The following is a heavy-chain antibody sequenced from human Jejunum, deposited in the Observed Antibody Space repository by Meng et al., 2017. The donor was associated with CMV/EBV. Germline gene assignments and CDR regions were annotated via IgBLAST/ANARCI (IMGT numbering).Heavy chain of an antibody. V-gene: IGHV1-2*02. CDR1: GYPFTDNV. J-gene: IGHJ6*02. CDR3: ARHGNYLDV. D-gene: IGHD3-3*01. Sequence: SCKASGYPFTDNVIHWLRQAPGQGLEWMGWLTPRTGGTFYAQNFQGRVTMTGDTSISTVYMELRRLTSDDTAVYYCARHGNYLDVWGQGTTVTVSS. CDR2: LTPRTGGT.